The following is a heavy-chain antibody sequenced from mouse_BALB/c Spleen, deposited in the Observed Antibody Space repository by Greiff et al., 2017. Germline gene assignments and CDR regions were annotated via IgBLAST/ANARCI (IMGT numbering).Heavy chain of an antibody. CDR2: IYPGNVNT. Sequence: VQLQESGPELVKPGASVRISCKASGYTFTSYYIHWVKQRPGQGLEWIGWIYPGNVNTKYNEKFKGKATLTADKSSSTAYMQLSSLTSEDSAVYFCARATMITPARFAYWGQGTLVTVSA. D-gene: IGHD2-4*01. CDR1: GYTFTSYY. J-gene: IGHJ3*01. V-gene: IGHV1S56*01. CDR3: ARATMITPARFAY.